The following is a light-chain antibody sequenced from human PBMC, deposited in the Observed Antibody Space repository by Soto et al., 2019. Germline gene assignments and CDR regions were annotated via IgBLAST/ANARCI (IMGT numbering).Light chain of an antibody. CDR2: EGT. V-gene: IGLV2-23*03. Sequence: QSALTQPASVSASPGQSITISCTGSSNDVGSYNLVSWYQQHPDKAPKLMIYEGTKRPSGVSNRFSASKSGNTASLTISGLQAEDEADDYCCSYAGTSNFYVFGSGTKVTVL. CDR3: CSYAGTSNFYV. CDR1: SNDVGSYNL. J-gene: IGLJ1*01.